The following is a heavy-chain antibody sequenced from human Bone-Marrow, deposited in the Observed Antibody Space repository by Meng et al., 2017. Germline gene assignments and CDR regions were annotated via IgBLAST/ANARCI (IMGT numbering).Heavy chain of an antibody. J-gene: IGHJ3*02. CDR3: ARLYDYGDYAGLTEFDI. CDR2: ISSSSSYI. Sequence: GGSLRLSCAASGFTFSSYSMNWVRQAPGKGLEWVSSISSSSSYIYYADSVKGRFTISRDNAKNSLYLQMNSLRAEDTAVYYCARLYDYGDYAGLTEFDIWGQGTMVTVSS. V-gene: IGHV3-21*01. D-gene: IGHD4-17*01. CDR1: GFTFSSYS.